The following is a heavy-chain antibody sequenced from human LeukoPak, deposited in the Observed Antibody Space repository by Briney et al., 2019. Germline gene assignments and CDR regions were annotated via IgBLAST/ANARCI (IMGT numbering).Heavy chain of an antibody. J-gene: IGHJ4*02. CDR2: INPSGGST. V-gene: IGHV1-46*01. CDR3: AREPRPFDY. CDR1: GYTFTSYY. Sequence: GASVKVSCKASGYTFTSYYIHWVRQAPGQGLEWMGIINPSGGSTSYAQKFQGRVTMTRDTSTSTVYMELSNLRSEDSAVYYCAREPRPFDYWGQGTLVTVSS.